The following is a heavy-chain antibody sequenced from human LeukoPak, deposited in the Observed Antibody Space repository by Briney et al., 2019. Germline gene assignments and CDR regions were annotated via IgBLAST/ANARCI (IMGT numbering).Heavy chain of an antibody. CDR3: SRDDNWGQENFDY. J-gene: IGHJ4*02. Sequence: SETLSLTCTVSGGSISSSSYYWGWIRQPPGKGLEWIGSIYYSGSTYYNPSLKSRVTISVDTSKNQFSLKLSSVTAADTAVYYCSRDDNWGQENFDYWGQGTLVTVSS. V-gene: IGHV4-39*07. D-gene: IGHD7-27*01. CDR2: IYYSGST. CDR1: GGSISSSSYY.